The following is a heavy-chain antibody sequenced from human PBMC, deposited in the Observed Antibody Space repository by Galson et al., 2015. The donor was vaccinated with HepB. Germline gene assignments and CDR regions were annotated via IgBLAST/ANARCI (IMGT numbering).Heavy chain of an antibody. CDR1: GFTFSSYS. D-gene: IGHD6-13*01. CDR3: ARVGAAAASYGMDV. Sequence: SLRLSCAASGFTFSSYSMNWVRQAPGKGLEWVSSISSSSSYIYYADSVKGRFTISRDNAKNSLYLQMNSLRAEDTAVYYCARVGAAAASYGMDVWGQGTTVTVSS. CDR2: ISSSSSYI. J-gene: IGHJ6*02. V-gene: IGHV3-21*01.